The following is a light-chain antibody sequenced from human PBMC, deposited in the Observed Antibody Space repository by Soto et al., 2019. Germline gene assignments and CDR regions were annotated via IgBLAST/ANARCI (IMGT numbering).Light chain of an antibody. CDR1: QSVSSN. J-gene: IGKJ1*01. CDR2: GAS. V-gene: IGKV3-15*01. Sequence: EIVMTQSPATLSVSPGERATLPFRASQSVSSNLAWYQQKPGQAPRLLIYGASTRATGIPARFSGSGSGTEFTLTISSLQPDDFATYYCQQYNSYSSFGQGTKVDIK. CDR3: QQYNSYSS.